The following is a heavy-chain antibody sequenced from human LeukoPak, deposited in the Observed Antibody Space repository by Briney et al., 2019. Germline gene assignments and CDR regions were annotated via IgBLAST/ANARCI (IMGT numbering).Heavy chain of an antibody. V-gene: IGHV3-74*01. J-gene: IGHJ4*02. CDR1: GFTFSSYR. Sequence: GGSLRLSCAASGFTFSSYRMHWVRRAPGKGLVWVSRINSDGSSTSYADSVKGRFTISRDNAKNTLYLQMNSLRAEDTAVYYCAREDWNDGYFDYWGQGTLVTVSS. CDR3: AREDWNDGYFDY. CDR2: INSDGSST. D-gene: IGHD1-1*01.